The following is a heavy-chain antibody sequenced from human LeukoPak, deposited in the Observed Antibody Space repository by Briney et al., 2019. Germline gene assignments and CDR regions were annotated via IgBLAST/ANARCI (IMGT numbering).Heavy chain of an antibody. CDR3: AKDLNLGIPAVDLFDY. D-gene: IGHD6-13*01. V-gene: IGHV4-39*02. J-gene: IGHJ4*02. CDR1: GGSISSSSYY. CDR2: IYYSGST. Sequence: SETLSLTCTVSGGSISSSSYYWGWIRQPPGKGLEWIGSIYYSGSTYYNPSLKSRVTISVDTSKEQFSLELSSVTAADTAVYYCAKDLNLGIPAVDLFDYWGQGTLVTVSS.